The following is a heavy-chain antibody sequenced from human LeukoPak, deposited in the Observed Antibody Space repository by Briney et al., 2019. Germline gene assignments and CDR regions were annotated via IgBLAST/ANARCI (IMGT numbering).Heavy chain of an antibody. J-gene: IGHJ4*02. V-gene: IGHV3-74*01. CDR1: GFTFSSYW. CDR3: AKEYQESYYDSSGSFDY. D-gene: IGHD3-22*01. Sequence: GGSLRLSCAASGFTFSSYWMHWVRQAPGKGLVWVSRINSDGSSTSYADSVKGRFTISRDNAKNTLYLQMNSLRAEDTAVYYCAKEYQESYYDSSGSFDYWGQGTLVTVSS. CDR2: INSDGSST.